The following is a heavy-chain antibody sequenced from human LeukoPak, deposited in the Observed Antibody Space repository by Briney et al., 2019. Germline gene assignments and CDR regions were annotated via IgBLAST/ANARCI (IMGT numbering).Heavy chain of an antibody. CDR3: ARDDPYAFWGTLWFDP. J-gene: IGHJ5*02. V-gene: IGHV1-2*02. CDR2: INPNSGGT. CDR1: GYTFTCYY. D-gene: IGHD3-3*01. Sequence: ASVKVSCKASGYTFTCYYMHWVRQAPGQGLEWMGWINPNSGGTNYAQKFQGRVTMTRDTSISTAYMELSRLRSDDTAVYYCARDDPYAFWGTLWFDPWGQGTLVTVSS.